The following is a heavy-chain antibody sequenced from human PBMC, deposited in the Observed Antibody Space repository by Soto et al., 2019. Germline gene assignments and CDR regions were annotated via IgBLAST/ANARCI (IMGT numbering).Heavy chain of an antibody. CDR1: SVSNAW. D-gene: IGHD2-2*01. CDR2: IKSKTDGGTT. V-gene: IGHV3-15*07. CDR3: TTDPPVPAAMTDY. J-gene: IGHJ4*02. Sequence: SVSNAWMNWVRQAPGKGLEWVGRIKSKTDGGTTDYAAPVKGRITISRDDSKNTLYLQMNSLKTEDTAVYYCTTDPPVPAAMTDYWGQGTLVNVSS.